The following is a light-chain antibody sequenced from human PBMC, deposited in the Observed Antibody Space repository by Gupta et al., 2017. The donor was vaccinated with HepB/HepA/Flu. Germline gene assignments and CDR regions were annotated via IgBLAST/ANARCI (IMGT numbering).Light chain of an antibody. CDR3: GACAGSNNLV. CDR1: SSDVGGYNY. CDR2: EVN. Sequence: QSALTQPPSASGSPGRLVTISCTGTSSDVGGYNYVSWYHQHPGKAPRLMLYEVNKRPSGVPARFSGSQSGNTASLTVSGLQAADEADYYCGACAGSNNLVFGGGTKLTVL. J-gene: IGLJ2*01. V-gene: IGLV2-8*01.